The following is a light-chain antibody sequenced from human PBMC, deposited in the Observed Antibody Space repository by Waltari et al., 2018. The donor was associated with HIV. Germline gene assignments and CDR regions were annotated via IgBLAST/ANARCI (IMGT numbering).Light chain of an antibody. J-gene: IGKJ5*01. CDR3: QQNSYWLPIT. CDR2: GAS. V-gene: IGKV3-15*01. CDR1: KSVGTK. Sequence: EIVMTQSPATLSVSPGESATLSCRASKSVGTKLAWYQQKPGQAPRLLIYGASIRATGIPARFSGSGSGMEFTLTISSLQSEDFAVYYCQQNSYWLPITFGQGTRLEI.